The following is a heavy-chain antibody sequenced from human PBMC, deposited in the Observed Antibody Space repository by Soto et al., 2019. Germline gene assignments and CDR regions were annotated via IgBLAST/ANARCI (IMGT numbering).Heavy chain of an antibody. Sequence: XGSLRLSCAAAGFTFSSYGMHWVRQAPGKGLEWVAVISYDGSNKYYADSVKGRFTISRDNSKNTLYLQMNSLRAEDTAVYYCAKDKGYCSSTSCLNYYYYGMDVWGQGTTVTVSS. V-gene: IGHV3-30*18. J-gene: IGHJ6*02. CDR1: GFTFSSYG. CDR3: AKDKGYCSSTSCLNYYYYGMDV. D-gene: IGHD2-2*01. CDR2: ISYDGSNK.